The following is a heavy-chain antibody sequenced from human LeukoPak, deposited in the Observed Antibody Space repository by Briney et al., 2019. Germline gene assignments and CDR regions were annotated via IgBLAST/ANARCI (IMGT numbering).Heavy chain of an antibody. D-gene: IGHD3-10*01. Sequence: GGSVRLSCAASGFTFSSYAMSWVRQAPGKGLEWVSAISGCDGSTYYADSVKGRFTISRDNSKNTLYLQMNSLRAEDTAVYYCAKVWSSHYYYMDVWGRGTTVTVSS. J-gene: IGHJ6*03. V-gene: IGHV3-23*01. CDR2: ISGCDGST. CDR1: GFTFSSYA. CDR3: AKVWSSHYYYMDV.